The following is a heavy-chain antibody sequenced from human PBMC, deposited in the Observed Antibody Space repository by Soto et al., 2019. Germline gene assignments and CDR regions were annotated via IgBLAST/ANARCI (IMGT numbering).Heavy chain of an antibody. CDR2: IVDVGAT. CDR1: GFTFKNAW. Sequence: EVQLVESGGGLVKPGESLRLSCVGSGFTFKNAWMNWVRQAPGKGLEWVGRIVDVGATEYAAPVRGRFTISRDDSKNTLDLQITSLTTEDTAVYYCTTDQGDSKDYYYFDYWGQGTLVTVSS. J-gene: IGHJ4*02. D-gene: IGHD4-4*01. CDR3: TTDQGDSKDYYYFDY. V-gene: IGHV3-15*07.